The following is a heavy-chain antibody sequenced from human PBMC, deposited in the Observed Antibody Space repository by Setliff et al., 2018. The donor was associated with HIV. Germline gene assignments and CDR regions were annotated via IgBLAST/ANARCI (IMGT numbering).Heavy chain of an antibody. Sequence: GGSLRLSCVASGFTFSNYWMSWVRQAPGKGLEWVANIKQDGSAKFYVDSVEGRFTISRDNAQNSLYLQMHGLGADDTAVYYCVRGDGWIQDFWGQGTLVTVSS. J-gene: IGHJ4*02. CDR1: GFTFSNYW. V-gene: IGHV3-7*01. CDR2: IKQDGSAK. CDR3: VRGDGWIQDF. D-gene: IGHD2-21*02.